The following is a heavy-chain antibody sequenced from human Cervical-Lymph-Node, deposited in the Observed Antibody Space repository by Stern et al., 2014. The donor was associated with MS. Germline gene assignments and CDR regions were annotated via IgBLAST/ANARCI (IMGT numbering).Heavy chain of an antibody. Sequence: EVQLLESGGGLVQPGGSLRLSCEVSGFILSDHYIDWVRQAPGKRLELVGRSRDKAHSYSTEYAASVRDRFTISRDDAKHLVYLQMNSLRTEDTAMYYCARGSRSFDFWGQGTMVTVSS. CDR3: ARGSRSFDF. CDR1: GFILSDHY. CDR2: SRDKAHSYST. V-gene: IGHV3-72*01. J-gene: IGHJ3*01.